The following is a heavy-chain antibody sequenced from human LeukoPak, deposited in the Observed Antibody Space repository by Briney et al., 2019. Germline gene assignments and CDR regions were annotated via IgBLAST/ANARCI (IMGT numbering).Heavy chain of an antibody. J-gene: IGHJ4*02. CDR3: AKGISEDGYNFERGADS. CDR1: GFTFATYV. Sequence: GGSLRLSCAASGFTFATYVMTWVRQAPGKGLEWVSSVGGDCRVTYYADSVKGRFTISRDNSKNTIFLQMNSLRVEDTAVYYWAKGISEDGYNFERGADSWGQGAQVIVSS. D-gene: IGHD5-24*01. V-gene: IGHV3-23*01. CDR2: VGGDCRVT.